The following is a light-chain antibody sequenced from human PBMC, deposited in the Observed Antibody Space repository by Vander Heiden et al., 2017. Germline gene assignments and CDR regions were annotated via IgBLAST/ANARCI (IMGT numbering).Light chain of an antibody. V-gene: IGLV2-11*01. CDR2: DVT. CDR3: CSQAGSYTLV. Sequence: QSALPQPRSVSWSPGPSVTISCTGSSSDVGGYDSVSWYQQHPGTAPKLMIYDVTKRPSGVPDRFSGSKAGNTASLTISGLQADDEANYYCCSQAGSYTLVFGGGTKLTVL. CDR1: SSDVGGYDS. J-gene: IGLJ2*01.